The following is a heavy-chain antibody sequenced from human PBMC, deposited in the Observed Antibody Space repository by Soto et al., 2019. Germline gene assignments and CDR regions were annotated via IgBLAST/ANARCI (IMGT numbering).Heavy chain of an antibody. CDR2: ISYDGSNK. CDR1: GFTFSSYA. J-gene: IGHJ4*02. Sequence: QVQLVESGGGVVQPGRSLRLSCAASGFTFSSYAMHWVRQAPGKGLEWVAVISYDGSNKYYADSVKGRFTISRDNSXXSLYLQMNSLRAEDTGVYYCAGGRGYSYGRVYFDYWGQGTLVTVS. V-gene: IGHV3-30-3*01. CDR3: AGGRGYSYGRVYFDY. D-gene: IGHD5-18*01.